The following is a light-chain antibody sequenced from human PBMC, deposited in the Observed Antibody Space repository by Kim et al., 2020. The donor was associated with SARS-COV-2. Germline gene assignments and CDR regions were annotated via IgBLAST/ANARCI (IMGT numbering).Light chain of an antibody. Sequence: YELTQPPSVSVSPGQTASITCSGDKLGDKYACWYQQKPGQSPVLVIYQDSKRPSGIPERFSGSNSGNTATLTISGTQAMDEADYYCQAWDSSTNWVFGGG. CDR2: QDS. CDR3: QAWDSSTNWV. V-gene: IGLV3-1*01. J-gene: IGLJ3*02. CDR1: KLGDKY.